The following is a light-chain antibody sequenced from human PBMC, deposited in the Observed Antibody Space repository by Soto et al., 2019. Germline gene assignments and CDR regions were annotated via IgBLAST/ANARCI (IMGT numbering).Light chain of an antibody. V-gene: IGLV1-44*01. J-gene: IGLJ2*01. CDR1: SSNIGSNN. Sequence: QSVLTQPPSASGTPGQRVTISCSGSSSNIGSNNVNWYQQLPGPAPKLLIYSNNRRPSGGPDRFSGSKSGTSASLAISGLQSEDEADYYCPAWDDSLNAVVFGGGTKLTVL. CDR2: SNN. CDR3: PAWDDSLNAVV.